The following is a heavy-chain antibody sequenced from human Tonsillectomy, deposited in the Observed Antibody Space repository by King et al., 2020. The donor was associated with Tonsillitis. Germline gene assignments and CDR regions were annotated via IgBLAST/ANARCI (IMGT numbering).Heavy chain of an antibody. CDR1: GFSLSNARMG. CDR2: IFSNDEK. CDR3: ARLVAAYIDFSGMDV. D-gene: IGHD3-16*01. V-gene: IGHV2-26*01. J-gene: IGHJ6*01. Sequence: TLKESGPVLVKPTETLTLTCTVSGFSLSNARMGVSWIRQPPGKALEWLAHIFSNDEKSYSTSLKSRLTISKDTSKSQVVLTMTHMAPVDTATYYCARLVAAYIDFSGMDVWGQGTTVTVSS.